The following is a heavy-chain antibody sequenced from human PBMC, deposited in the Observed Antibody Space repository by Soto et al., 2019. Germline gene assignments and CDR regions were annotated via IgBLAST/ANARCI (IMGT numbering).Heavy chain of an antibody. Sequence: QLQLQESGSGLVEPSQTLSLTCAVSGGSISSGGYSWSWIRQPPGKGLEWIGYIYHSGSTYYNPSLKSPVTISVDRSKNQFSLKLSSVTAADTAVYYCARSSGYYSYYDYWGQGTLVTVSS. J-gene: IGHJ4*02. CDR2: IYHSGST. CDR1: GGSISSGGYS. V-gene: IGHV4-30-2*01. D-gene: IGHD3-22*01. CDR3: ARSSGYYSYYDY.